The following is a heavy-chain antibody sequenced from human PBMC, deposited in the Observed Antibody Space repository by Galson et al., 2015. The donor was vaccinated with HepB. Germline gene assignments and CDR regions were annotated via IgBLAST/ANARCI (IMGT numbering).Heavy chain of an antibody. D-gene: IGHD6-13*01. CDR2: IDPNSGGT. J-gene: IGHJ4*02. CDR1: GYTFTGYY. Sequence: SVKVSCKASGYTFTGYYMHWVRQAPGQGLEWMGWIDPNSGGTNYAQKFQGRVTMTRDTSISTAYMELSRLRSDDTAVYYCARDLGAAAGPFDYWGQGTLVTVSS. CDR3: ARDLGAAAGPFDY. V-gene: IGHV1-2*02.